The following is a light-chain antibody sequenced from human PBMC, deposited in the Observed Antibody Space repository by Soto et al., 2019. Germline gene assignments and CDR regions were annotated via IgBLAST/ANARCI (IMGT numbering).Light chain of an antibody. Sequence: DFVMTQSPDSLPVSLGERATINCKSSQSVLSNNNKYLAWFQQKPGQPPRLFIYWASTRGSGVPDRFSGSGSGTDFTLTISNVEAEDVAISYCQQYHSAPITFGQGTRLEIK. V-gene: IGKV4-1*01. CDR3: QQYHSAPIT. CDR1: QSVLSNNNKY. CDR2: WAS. J-gene: IGKJ5*01.